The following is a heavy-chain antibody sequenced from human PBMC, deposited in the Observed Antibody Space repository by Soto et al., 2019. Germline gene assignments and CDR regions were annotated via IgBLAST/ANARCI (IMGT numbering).Heavy chain of an antibody. J-gene: IGHJ4*02. Sequence: QVQLRESGSGLVKPLETLSLTCGVSGGSLSGATYSWNWIWQPPGKALERIGYIFPSGTTYYNPSLKSRVTSSIDVSNIQFSLSLRSFTAADTAVYYCARSREFDCWSQGSLFIFSS. CDR3: ARSREFDC. V-gene: IGHV4-30-2*01. CDR2: IFPSGTT. CDR1: GGSLSGATYS.